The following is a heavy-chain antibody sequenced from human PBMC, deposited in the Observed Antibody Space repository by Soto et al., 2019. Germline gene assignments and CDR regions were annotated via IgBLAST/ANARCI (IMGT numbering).Heavy chain of an antibody. CDR1: GGSISSDYYH. V-gene: IGHV4-30-4*08. CDR3: AREDDGGDSLDV. D-gene: IGHD2-21*02. J-gene: IGHJ6*02. Sequence: QVQLQQSGPGLVKPSQTLSLTCTVSGGSISSDYYHWTWLRQSPGKGLEWIGYIHHSGSILYNPSLNSRLPISVDTSKNQFSLHLTSVSAADTAVYFCAREDDGGDSLDVWGQGTTVTVSS. CDR2: IHHSGSI.